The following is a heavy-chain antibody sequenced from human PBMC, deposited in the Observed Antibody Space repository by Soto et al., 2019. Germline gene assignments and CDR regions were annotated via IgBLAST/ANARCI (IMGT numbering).Heavy chain of an antibody. CDR1: GAPITTTYW. V-gene: IGHV4-4*02. J-gene: IGHJ6*02. CDR2: MHHGGTP. D-gene: IGHD3-3*01. CDR3: ATQTISYTWDV. Sequence: QVQLQESGPGLVKPSETLSLTCTVSGAPITTTYWWAWVRLPPGKGLEWIGEMHHGGTPNSNPSLESRNTMSLDKSNNHFSLKLTSVTAADTAIYYCATQTISYTWDVWGRGTTVTVSS.